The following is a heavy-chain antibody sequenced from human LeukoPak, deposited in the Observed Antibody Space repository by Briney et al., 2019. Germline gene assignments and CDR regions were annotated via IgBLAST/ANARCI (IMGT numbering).Heavy chain of an antibody. D-gene: IGHD4-17*01. V-gene: IGHV3-30-3*01. Sequence: GGSLRLSCAASAFTFSSYAMHWVRQAPGKGLEWVAVISYDGSNKYYADSVKGRFTISRDNSKNTLYLQMNSLRAEDTAVYYCARKSYGDYAASYYSDYWGQRTLVTVSS. CDR2: ISYDGSNK. CDR3: ARKSYGDYAASYYSDY. CDR1: AFTFSSYA. J-gene: IGHJ4*02.